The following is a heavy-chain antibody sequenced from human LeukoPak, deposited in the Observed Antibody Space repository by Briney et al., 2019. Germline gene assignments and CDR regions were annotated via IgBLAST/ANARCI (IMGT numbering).Heavy chain of an antibody. CDR2: ISVYNGKT. V-gene: IGHV1-18*04. CDR1: GYSFISHG. J-gene: IGHJ4*02. Sequence: APVKLSCKASGYSFISHGISWVRQAPGQRLEWVGWISVYNGKTDYAQNVQGRVTMTTDTSTNTAYMELRSLRSDDTAVYYCARASLADYWGQGTLVTVSS. CDR3: ARASLADY.